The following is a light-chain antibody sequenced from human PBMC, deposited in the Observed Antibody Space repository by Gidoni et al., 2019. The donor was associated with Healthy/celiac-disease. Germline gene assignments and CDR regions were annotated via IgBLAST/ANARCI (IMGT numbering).Light chain of an antibody. CDR1: SSDVGGYNY. CDR3: SSYTSSSTWV. V-gene: IGLV2-14*03. J-gene: IGLJ3*02. Sequence: GSPGQSITISCTGTSSDVGGYNYVSWYQQHPGKAPKLMIYDVSNRPSGVSNRFSGSKSGNTASLTISGLQAEDEADYYCSSYTSSSTWVFGGGTKLTVL. CDR2: DVS.